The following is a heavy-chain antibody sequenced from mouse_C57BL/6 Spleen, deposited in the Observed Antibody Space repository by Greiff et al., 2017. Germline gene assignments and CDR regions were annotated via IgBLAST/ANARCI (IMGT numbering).Heavy chain of an antibody. CDR2: INPYNGGT. J-gene: IGHJ4*01. CDR1: GYTFTDYY. CDR3: ARKGLRSYAMDY. Sequence: EVQLQQSGPVLVKPGASVKMSCKASGYTFTDYYMNWVKQSHGKSLEWIGVINPYNGGTSYNQKFKGKATLTVDKSSSTAYMELNSLTSEDSAVYYCARKGLRSYAMDYWGQGSSAT. D-gene: IGHD1-1*01. V-gene: IGHV1-19*01.